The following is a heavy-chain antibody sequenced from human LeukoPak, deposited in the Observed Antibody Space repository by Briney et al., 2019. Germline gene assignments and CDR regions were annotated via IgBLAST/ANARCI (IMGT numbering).Heavy chain of an antibody. Sequence: PGGSLRLSCAASGFTFSDSYMTWIRQAPGKGLEWVSYISGSGTIMYYADSVKGRFTISRDNSKNTLYLQMNSLRAEDTAVYYCAKEMGRHCGGDYDYWGQGTLVTVSS. D-gene: IGHD2-21*01. CDR2: ISGSGTIM. CDR1: GFTFSDSY. CDR3: AKEMGRHCGGDYDY. V-gene: IGHV3-11*01. J-gene: IGHJ4*02.